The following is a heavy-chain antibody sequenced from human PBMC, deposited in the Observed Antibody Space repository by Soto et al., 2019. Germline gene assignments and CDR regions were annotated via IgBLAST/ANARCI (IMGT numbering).Heavy chain of an antibody. V-gene: IGHV4-59*01. J-gene: IGHJ5*02. CDR2: IFYTGST. D-gene: IGHD2-21*01. Sequence: SETLSLTCTVSGGSISRYFWSWIRQSPGKGLEWIGYIFYTGSTTYNPSLKSRVTISIDTSKNQFSLKLSSLTAADTAVYYCAHFSDLEWFDPWGQGTLVTVSS. CDR3: AHFSDLEWFDP. CDR1: GGSISRYF.